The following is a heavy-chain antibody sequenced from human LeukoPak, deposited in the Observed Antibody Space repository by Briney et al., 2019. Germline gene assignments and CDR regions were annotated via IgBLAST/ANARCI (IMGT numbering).Heavy chain of an antibody. CDR3: ARALSWTTESYYYMDV. D-gene: IGHD3/OR15-3a*01. J-gene: IGHJ6*03. CDR2: MNPNSGNT. Sequence: ASVKVSCKAPGYTFTSYDINWVRQATGQGLEWMGWMNPNSGNTGYAQKFQGRVTMTKNTSISTAYMDLSSLRSEDTVVYYCARALSWTTESYYYMDVWGKGTTVTVSS. V-gene: IGHV1-8*02. CDR1: GYTFTSYD.